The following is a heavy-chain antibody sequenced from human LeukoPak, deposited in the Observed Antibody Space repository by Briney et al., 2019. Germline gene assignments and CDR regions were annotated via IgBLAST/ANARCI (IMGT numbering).Heavy chain of an antibody. CDR1: GFTFSSYG. CDR2: IWYDGSNK. J-gene: IGHJ4*02. Sequence: GESLRLSCAASGFTFSSYGRHWVRQAPGKGLEWVAVIWYDGSNKYYADSVKGRFTISRDNSKNTLYLQMNSLRAEDRAVYYCAREAPEDTAMDYWGQGTLVTVSS. D-gene: IGHD5-18*01. V-gene: IGHV3-33*01. CDR3: AREAPEDTAMDY.